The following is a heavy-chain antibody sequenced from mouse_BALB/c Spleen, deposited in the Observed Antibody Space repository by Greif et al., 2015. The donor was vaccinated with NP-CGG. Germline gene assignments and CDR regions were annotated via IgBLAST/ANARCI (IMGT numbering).Heavy chain of an antibody. CDR3: ARDFDY. CDR2: IDPENGNT. V-gene: IGHV14-1*02. J-gene: IGHJ2*01. CDR1: GFNIKDYY. Sequence: VQLKESGAELVRPGALVKLSCKASGFNIKDYYMHWVKQRPEQGLEWIGWIDPENGNTIYDPKFQGKASITADTSSSTAYLQLSSLTSEDTAVYYCARDFDYWGQGTTLTVSS.